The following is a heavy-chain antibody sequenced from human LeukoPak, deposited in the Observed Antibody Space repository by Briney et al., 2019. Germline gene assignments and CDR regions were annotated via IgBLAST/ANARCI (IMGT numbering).Heavy chain of an antibody. J-gene: IGHJ6*02. V-gene: IGHV4-30-4*01. CDR1: GGSISSGDYY. CDR2: IYYSGST. CDR3: ARAGGITTANYYYYGMDV. D-gene: IGHD3-16*01. Sequence: SETLSLTCTVSGGSISSGDYYWSWIRQPPGKGLEWIGYIYYSGSTYYNPSLKSRVTISVDTSKNQFSLKLSSVTAADTAVYYCARAGGITTANYYYYGMDVWGQGTTVTVSS.